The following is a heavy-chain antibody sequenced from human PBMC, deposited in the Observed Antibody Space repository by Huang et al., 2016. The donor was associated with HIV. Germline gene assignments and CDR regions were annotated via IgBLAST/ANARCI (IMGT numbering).Heavy chain of an antibody. CDR3: AHSAFGTSGYYFRMHFDY. V-gene: IGHV2-5*02. CDR2: IYSDDDK. J-gene: IGHJ4*02. Sequence: QITLKESGPMLVKPTQTLTLTCTFSGFSLSTSEVGVGWIRQPPGKALEWLALIYSDDDKRYRPSLKSRLPITKDTSRNQVVLTMTNMDPVDTGTYYCAHSAFGTSGYYFRMHFDYWGQGALVTVSS. CDR1: GFSLSTSEVG. D-gene: IGHD3-22*01.